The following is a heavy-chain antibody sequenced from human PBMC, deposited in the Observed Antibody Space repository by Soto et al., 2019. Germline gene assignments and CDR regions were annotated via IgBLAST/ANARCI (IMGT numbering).Heavy chain of an antibody. CDR3: ARVMGAVAGGGEYYYYYYMDV. V-gene: IGHV3-53*04. J-gene: IGHJ6*03. Sequence: EVQLVESGGGLVQPGGSLRLSCAASGFTVSSNYMSWVRQAPGKGLEWVSVIYSGGSTYYEGSVKGRFTISRHNSKNTVYIQMNSRRAEDTAVYYCARVMGAVAGGGEYYYYYYMDVWGKGTTVTVSS. D-gene: IGHD6-19*01. CDR1: GFTVSSNY. CDR2: IYSGGST.